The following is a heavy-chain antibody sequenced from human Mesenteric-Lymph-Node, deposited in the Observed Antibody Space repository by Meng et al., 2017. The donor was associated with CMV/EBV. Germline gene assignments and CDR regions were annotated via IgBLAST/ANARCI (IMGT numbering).Heavy chain of an antibody. D-gene: IGHD2-2*01. CDR1: GFTFSSYW. V-gene: IGHV3-74*01. CDR3: AKDVRYCSSTTCYPNPYYFDY. Sequence: GESLKISCAASGFTFSSYWMHWVRQAPGKGLVWVSRINSDGSSTSYGDSVKGRFTISRDNAKNTLYLQMNSLRAEDTAVYFCAKDVRYCSSTTCYPNPYYFDYWGQGMLVTV. J-gene: IGHJ4*02. CDR2: INSDGSST.